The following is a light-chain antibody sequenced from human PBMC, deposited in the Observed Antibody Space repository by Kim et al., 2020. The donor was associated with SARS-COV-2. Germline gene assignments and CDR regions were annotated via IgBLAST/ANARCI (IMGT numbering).Light chain of an antibody. CDR3: QQYDSSPV. J-gene: IGKJ3*01. Sequence: ENVLTQSPGTLSLSPGERATLSCRASQSIRSGYLAWYQQKPGQAPRLLIYGASSRATGIPDRFSGSGSGTDFTLTISRLEPEDFAVYYCQQYDSSPVFGPGTKVDIK. V-gene: IGKV3-20*01. CDR1: QSIRSGY. CDR2: GAS.